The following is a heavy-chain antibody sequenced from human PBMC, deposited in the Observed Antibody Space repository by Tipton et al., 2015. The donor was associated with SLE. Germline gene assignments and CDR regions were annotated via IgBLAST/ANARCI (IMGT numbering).Heavy chain of an antibody. CDR2: IYSGGST. D-gene: IGHD6-13*01. V-gene: IGHV3-66*04. J-gene: IGHJ6*02. CDR3: AIQRQQLVKYYYYGMDV. CDR1: GFTVSSKY. Sequence: GSLRLSCAASGFTVSSKYMNWVRQAPGKGLEWVSIIYSGGSTYYADSVKGRFTISRDNSKNMLYLQMNSLRVEDTAVYYCAIQRQQLVKYYYYGMDVWGQGTTVTVSS.